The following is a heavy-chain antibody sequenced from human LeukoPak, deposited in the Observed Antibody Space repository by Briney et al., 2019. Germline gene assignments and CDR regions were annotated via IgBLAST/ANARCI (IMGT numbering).Heavy chain of an antibody. V-gene: IGHV1-8*01. D-gene: IGHD5-24*01. Sequence: ASVKISSTASGYTFTSYDINWGRHATGQGREWMGWMNPNSGNTGYAQRFQGRVTMTRNTSISTAYMELSSLRSEDTAAYYCARGSRHGYNFSPTPSIFWYFYLCGRGTLVTVSS. CDR3: ARGSRHGYNFSPTPSIFWYFYL. J-gene: IGHJ2*01. CDR1: GYTFTSYD. CDR2: MNPNSGNT.